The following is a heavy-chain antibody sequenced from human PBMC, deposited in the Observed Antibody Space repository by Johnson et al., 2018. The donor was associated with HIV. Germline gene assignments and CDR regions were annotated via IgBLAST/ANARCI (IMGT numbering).Heavy chain of an antibody. V-gene: IGHV3-30-3*01. CDR3: ARGSGHHPGAFDI. J-gene: IGHJ3*02. Sequence: QVQLVESGGGVVRPGGSLRLSCAASGFTFSSYAMHWVRQAPGKGLEWVAVISYDGSNKYYADSVKGRFTISRDNAKNSLYLQMNSLRAEDTAVYYCARGSGHHPGAFDIWGQGTMVTVSS. D-gene: IGHD6-19*01. CDR2: ISYDGSNK. CDR1: GFTFSSYA.